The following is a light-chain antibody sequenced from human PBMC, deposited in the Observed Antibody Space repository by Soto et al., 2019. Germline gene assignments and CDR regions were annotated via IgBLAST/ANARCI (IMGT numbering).Light chain of an antibody. CDR3: QQLNSYPLT. J-gene: IGKJ4*01. Sequence: DIQMTQSPSTLSGSVGARVTITCRASQTISSWLAWYQQKPGKAPKLLIYAASTLQSGVPSRFSGSGSGAEFTLTISSLQPEDFATYYCQQLNSYPLTFGEGTKVDIK. CDR2: AAS. CDR1: QTISSW. V-gene: IGKV1-9*01.